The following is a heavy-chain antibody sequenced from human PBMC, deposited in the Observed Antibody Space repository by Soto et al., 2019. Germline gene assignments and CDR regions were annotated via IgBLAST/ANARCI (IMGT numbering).Heavy chain of an antibody. Sequence: VGSLRLSCAASGFTFSSYAMSWVRQAPGKGLEWVSVIGGNGDKTYYADPVKGRFTISRDNSKNTLYLQINSLRAEDTAVYYCAKDNQRMDFYYYYYMDVWGKGTTVTVSS. J-gene: IGHJ6*03. D-gene: IGHD6-25*01. CDR1: GFTFSSYA. V-gene: IGHV3-23*01. CDR2: IGGNGDKT. CDR3: AKDNQRMDFYYYYYMDV.